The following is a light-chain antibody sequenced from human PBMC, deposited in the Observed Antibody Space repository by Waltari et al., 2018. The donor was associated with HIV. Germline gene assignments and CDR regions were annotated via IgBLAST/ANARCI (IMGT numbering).Light chain of an antibody. V-gene: IGLV3-21*04. CDR3: HVWDSRSDVV. Sequence: SYVLTQPPSVAVAPGMTATITCGGDNIGGKSVHWYQQKPGQAPVVVIYDDRVRPSEIPDRFSGSNSGNTATLTISGVEVGDEADYSCHVWDSRSDVVFGGGTKLTVL. CDR1: NIGGKS. J-gene: IGLJ3*02. CDR2: DDR.